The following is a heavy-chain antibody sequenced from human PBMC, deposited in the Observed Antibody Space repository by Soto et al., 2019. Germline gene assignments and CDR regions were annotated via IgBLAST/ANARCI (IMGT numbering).Heavy chain of an antibody. V-gene: IGHV3-23*01. Sequence: TGGSLRLSCAASGFTFGTYPMSWVRQAPGKGLEWVSSISGGGTPTYYAGSVEGRFTISRDNSKNTLYLQINSLRVEDTAVYYCAKVKTWTILDYWGRGTLVTVSS. CDR3: AKVKTWTILDY. J-gene: IGHJ4*02. CDR1: GFTFGTYP. CDR2: ISGGGTPT.